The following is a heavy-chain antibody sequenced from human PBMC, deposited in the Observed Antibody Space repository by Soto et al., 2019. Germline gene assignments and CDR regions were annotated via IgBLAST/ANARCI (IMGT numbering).Heavy chain of an antibody. CDR3: ARDDPFDL. J-gene: IGHJ4*02. Sequence: GGSRSLSCKATGFTFDGFPMTWVRKTPGKGLQWVAAISGSGHTIKYADSVTGRLTISRDKSKDTLYLQMNSLRHEDSAVYFCARDDPFDLWGQG. CDR2: ISGSGHTI. V-gene: IGHV3-23*01. CDR1: GFTFDGFP.